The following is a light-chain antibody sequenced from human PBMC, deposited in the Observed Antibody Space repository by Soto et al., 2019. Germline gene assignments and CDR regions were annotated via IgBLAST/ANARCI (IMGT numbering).Light chain of an antibody. CDR1: QSVSSSY. V-gene: IGKV3-20*01. CDR2: GAS. Sequence: EIVLTQSPGTLSLSPGERATLSCRASQSVSSSYLAWYQQKSDQAPRLLIYGASSRATGIPDRFSGSGSGTDFTLTISRLEPEDFAVYYCQQYGSSPLFTFGPGTKVDIK. J-gene: IGKJ3*01. CDR3: QQYGSSPLFT.